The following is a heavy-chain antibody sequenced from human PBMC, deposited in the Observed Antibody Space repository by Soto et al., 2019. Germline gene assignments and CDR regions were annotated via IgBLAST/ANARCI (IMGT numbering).Heavy chain of an antibody. CDR2: INHSGST. Sequence: QVQLQQWGAGLLKPSETLSLICAVYGGSFSGYYWSWIRQPPGKGLEWIGEINHSGSTNYNPSLKSRATISVDTSKNQFSLKLSSVTAADTAVYYCARGRAFRNWFDPWGQGTLVTVSS. J-gene: IGHJ5*02. CDR3: ARGRAFRNWFDP. CDR1: GGSFSGYY. V-gene: IGHV4-34*01.